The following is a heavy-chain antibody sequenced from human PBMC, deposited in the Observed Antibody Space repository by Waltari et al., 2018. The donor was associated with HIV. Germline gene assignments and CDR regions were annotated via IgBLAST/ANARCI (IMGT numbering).Heavy chain of an antibody. Sequence: EVPLVESGGGLVKRGGSLRLSCAASGLSFRSYSMNWVRQAPGKGLEWVSSISSSSNFIYYADSVKGRFTISRDNAKNSLYLQMNSLRAEDTAVYYCARDGGSPPNRWFDPWGQGTLVTVSS. CDR3: ARDGGSPPNRWFDP. V-gene: IGHV3-21*01. J-gene: IGHJ5*02. CDR1: GLSFRSYS. D-gene: IGHD1-26*01. CDR2: ISSSSNFI.